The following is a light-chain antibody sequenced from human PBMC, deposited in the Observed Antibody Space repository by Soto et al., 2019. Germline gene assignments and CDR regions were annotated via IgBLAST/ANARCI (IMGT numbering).Light chain of an antibody. V-gene: IGLV2-14*01. CDR1: STDVGGYNA. J-gene: IGLJ2*01. CDR2: EVT. CDR3: SAFSSRSTLV. Sequence: QSALSQPASVSGSPGQTITISCTGTSTDVGGYNAVSWYQHHPGKAPKLIIYEVTHRPSGVSDRFSASKSGNTASLTISSLLPEDEADYFCSAFSSRSTLVFGGGTKVTVL.